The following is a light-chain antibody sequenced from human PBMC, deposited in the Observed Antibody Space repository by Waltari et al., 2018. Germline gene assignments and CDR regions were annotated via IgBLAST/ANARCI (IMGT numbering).Light chain of an antibody. CDR3: QQYNNWPPWT. Sequence: EVVMTQSPATLSVSPGEGATVSCRASPSVRSNVAWYPQTPGQAPRLLIYGASTRAPGIPDRFSGSGSGTEFILTISSLQSEDFAVYYCQQYNNWPPWTFGQGTKVEIK. CDR1: PSVRSN. V-gene: IGKV3-15*01. J-gene: IGKJ1*01. CDR2: GAS.